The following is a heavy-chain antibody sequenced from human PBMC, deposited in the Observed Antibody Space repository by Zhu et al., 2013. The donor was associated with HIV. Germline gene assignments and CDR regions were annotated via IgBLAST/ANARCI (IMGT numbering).Heavy chain of an antibody. J-gene: IGHJ4*02. CDR3: ARGTTVTTYFDY. CDR1: GGSFSGYY. Sequence: VQLQQWGAGLLKPSETLSLTCAVYGGSFSGYYWSWIRQPPGKGLEWIGEINHSGSTNYNPSLKSRVTISVDKSKNQFSLKLSSVTAADTAVYYCARGTTVTTYFDYWGQGTLVTVSS. V-gene: IGHV4-34*01. D-gene: IGHD4-17*01. CDR2: INHSGST.